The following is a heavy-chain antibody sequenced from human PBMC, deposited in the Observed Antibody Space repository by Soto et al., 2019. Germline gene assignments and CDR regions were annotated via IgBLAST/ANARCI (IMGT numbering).Heavy chain of an antibody. CDR1: GYSFTDYH. Sequence: GASVKVSCKASGYSFTDYHIHWVRQAPGQGLEWLGRINPKSGGTSTAQKFQGWVTMTRDRSISTVYMELTRLRSDDTAVYYCARSGSSWNLREFDYWGQGTLVTVSS. V-gene: IGHV1-2*04. J-gene: IGHJ4*02. CDR2: INPKSGGT. D-gene: IGHD6-13*01. CDR3: ARSGSSWNLREFDY.